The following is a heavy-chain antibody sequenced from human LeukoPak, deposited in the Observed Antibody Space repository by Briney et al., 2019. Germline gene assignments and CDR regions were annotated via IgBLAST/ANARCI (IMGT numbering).Heavy chain of an antibody. D-gene: IGHD2-2*01. CDR3: ARDKAPTGYCSSTSCYDPYYFDY. V-gene: IGHV1-2*02. J-gene: IGHJ4*02. Sequence: ASVKVSCKASGYTFTSYYMHWVRQAPGQGLEWMGWINPNSGGTNYAQKFQGRVTMTRDTSISTAYMVLSRLRSDDTAVYYCARDKAPTGYCSSTSCYDPYYFDYWGQGTLVTVSS. CDR2: INPNSGGT. CDR1: GYTFTSYY.